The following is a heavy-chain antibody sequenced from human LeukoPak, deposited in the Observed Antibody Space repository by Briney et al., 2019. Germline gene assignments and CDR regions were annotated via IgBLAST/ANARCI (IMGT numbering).Heavy chain of an antibody. Sequence: GGSLRLSCAASGLIFRDYYMSWIRQAPGKGLEWISYISSGGSTIYYTDSVKGRFTISRDDAKNSLYLHMNNLRAEDTAVYYCAREGWLQPQYYFDYWGQGTLVTVSS. V-gene: IGHV3-11*01. J-gene: IGHJ4*02. D-gene: IGHD5-18*01. CDR2: ISSGGSTI. CDR1: GLIFRDYY. CDR3: AREGWLQPQYYFDY.